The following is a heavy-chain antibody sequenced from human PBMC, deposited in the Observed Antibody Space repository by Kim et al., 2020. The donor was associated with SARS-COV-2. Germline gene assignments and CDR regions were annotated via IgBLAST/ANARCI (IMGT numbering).Heavy chain of an antibody. D-gene: IGHD3-10*01. J-gene: IGHJ5*02. V-gene: IGHV3-48*04. Sequence: GGSLRLSCAASGFTFSSYSMNWVRQAPGKGLEWVSYISSSSSTIYYADSVKGRFTISRDNAKNSLYLQMNSLRAEDTAVYYCARDRGGFGELSPNWFDPWAKGTLAPVSS. CDR3: ARDRGGFGELSPNWFDP. CDR1: GFTFSSYS. CDR2: ISSSSSTI.